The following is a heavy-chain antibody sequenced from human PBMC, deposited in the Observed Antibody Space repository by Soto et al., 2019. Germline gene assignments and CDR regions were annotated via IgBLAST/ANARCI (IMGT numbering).Heavy chain of an antibody. J-gene: IGHJ4*02. D-gene: IGHD2-2*01. CDR1: GFTFSNFN. V-gene: IGHV3-48*02. CDR2: ISSSGSEI. Sequence: EVQLLESGGALVQSGGSLRLSCAASGFTFSNFNMNWVRQAPGQGLEWVSYISSSGSEIYYADSVKGRFSISRDNADKSLYLQMNSLRDEDTAVYYCARDERRGCFAGWGPIFDYWGQGTLVTVSS. CDR3: ARDERRGCFAGWGPIFDY.